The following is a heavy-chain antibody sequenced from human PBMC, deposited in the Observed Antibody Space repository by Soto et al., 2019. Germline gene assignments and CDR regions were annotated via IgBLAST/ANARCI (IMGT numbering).Heavy chain of an antibody. CDR3: ARGGVVVAATHRAYNCFDP. CDR2: IYYSGST. V-gene: IGHV4-39*01. D-gene: IGHD2-15*01. Sequence: PSETLSLTCTVSGGSISSSSYYWGWIRQPPGKGLEWLGSIYYSGSTYYNPSLKSRVTISVDTSKNQFSLKLSSVTAADTAVYYCARGGVVVAATHRAYNCFDPWGQGTLVTVSS. CDR1: GGSISSSSYY. J-gene: IGHJ5*02.